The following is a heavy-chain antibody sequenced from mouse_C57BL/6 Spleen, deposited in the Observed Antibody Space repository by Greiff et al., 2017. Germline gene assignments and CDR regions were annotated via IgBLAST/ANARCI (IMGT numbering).Heavy chain of an antibody. D-gene: IGHD2-4*01. CDR2: ISSGSSTM. CDR3: AREDDYNDFYWYFDV. CDR1: GFTFSDYG. Sequence: EVHLVESGGGLVKPGGSLKLSCAASGFTFSDYGMHWVRQAPEKGLEWVAYISSGSSTMYYADTVKGRFTISRDNAKNTLFLQMTSLRSEDTAMYYCAREDDYNDFYWYFDVWGTGTTVTVSS. V-gene: IGHV5-17*01. J-gene: IGHJ1*03.